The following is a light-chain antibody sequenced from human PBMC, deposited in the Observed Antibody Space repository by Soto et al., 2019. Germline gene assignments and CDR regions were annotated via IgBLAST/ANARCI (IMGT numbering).Light chain of an antibody. Sequence: DIVMTQSPLSLPVTPGEPASISCRSSQSLLHSNGYNYLDWYLQKPGQSPQLLIYLGSNRASGVPDRFSVSGSGTDFTLKISRVEAEDMGVYYCMQALQTPFTFGQGTKLEIK. CDR2: LGS. V-gene: IGKV2-28*01. CDR3: MQALQTPFT. CDR1: QSLLHSNGYNY. J-gene: IGKJ2*01.